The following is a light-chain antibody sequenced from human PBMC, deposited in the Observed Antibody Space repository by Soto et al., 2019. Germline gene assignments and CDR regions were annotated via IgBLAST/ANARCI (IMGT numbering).Light chain of an antibody. CDR2: KIS. J-gene: IGKJ2*01. CDR1: QSLVHGDRITY. CDR3: MQATQFPGT. Sequence: DIVMTQTPLSSHVTPGQPASISCKSSQSLVHGDRITYLSWLHQRPGQPPRLLIYKISQRFSGVPDRFSGSGAGTDFTLKIRGVEPEDVGIYYCMQATQFPGTFGQGTRLEIK. V-gene: IGKV2-24*01.